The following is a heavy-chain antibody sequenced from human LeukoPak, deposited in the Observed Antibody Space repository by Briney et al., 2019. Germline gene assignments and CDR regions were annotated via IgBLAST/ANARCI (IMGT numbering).Heavy chain of an antibody. Sequence: SETLSLTCTVSGGSISSYYWSWIRQPPGKGLEWIGYIYYSGSTNYNPSLKSRVTMSVDTSKNQFSLKLSSVTAADTAVYYCARADILTGYYGGSWYYFDYWGQGTLVTVSS. CDR1: GGSISSYY. J-gene: IGHJ4*02. CDR2: IYYSGST. CDR3: ARADILTGYYGGSWYYFDY. D-gene: IGHD3-9*01. V-gene: IGHV4-59*01.